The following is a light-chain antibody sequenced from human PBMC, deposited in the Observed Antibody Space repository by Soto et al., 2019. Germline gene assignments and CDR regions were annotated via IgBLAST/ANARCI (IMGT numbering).Light chain of an antibody. CDR3: QQLNSYPPNT. J-gene: IGKJ5*01. Sequence: IQLTQSPSSLSASVGDRVTITCRASQGISSYLAWYQQEPGKAPKLLIYAASTLQSGVPSRFSGSGSGTDFTLTISSLQPEDFATYYCQQLNSYPPNTFGQGTRLEIK. V-gene: IGKV1-9*01. CDR1: QGISSY. CDR2: AAS.